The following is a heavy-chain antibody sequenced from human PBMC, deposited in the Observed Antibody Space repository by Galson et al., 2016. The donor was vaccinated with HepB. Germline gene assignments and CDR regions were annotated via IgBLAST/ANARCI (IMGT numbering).Heavy chain of an antibody. V-gene: IGHV3-48*02. CDR1: GFTFSAST. J-gene: IGHJ3*01. CDR2: INAPSDAI. D-gene: IGHD2-21*01. Sequence: SLRLSCAASGFTFSASTMNWVRQTPEKGLEWVSCINAPSDAIYYADSVKGRFTISRDNAKNSLYLQMNSLRDEDTALYYCARGLDSWGQGTMVTVSS. CDR3: ARGLDS.